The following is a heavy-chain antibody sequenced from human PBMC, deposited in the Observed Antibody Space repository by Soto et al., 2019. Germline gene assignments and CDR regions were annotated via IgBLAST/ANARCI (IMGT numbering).Heavy chain of an antibody. Sequence: TLSLTCGVSGGSLSGAAYSWNWIRQPPGKGLEWIGYIFPSGTTYYNPSLKSRVTISIDVSKNQFSLSLRSLTAADTAVYYCARSREFDYWSQGTLVTVSS. V-gene: IGHV4-30-2*01. CDR3: ARSREFDY. CDR2: IFPSGTT. CDR1: GGSLSGAAYS. J-gene: IGHJ4*02.